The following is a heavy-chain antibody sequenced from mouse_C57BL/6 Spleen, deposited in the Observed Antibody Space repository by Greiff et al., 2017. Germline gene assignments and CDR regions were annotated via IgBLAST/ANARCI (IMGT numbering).Heavy chain of an antibody. J-gene: IGHJ1*03. CDR1: GFNIKDDY. Sequence: EVQLQQSGAELVRPGASVKLSCTASGFNIKDDYMHWVKQRPEQGLEWIGWIDPENGDTEYASKFQGKATITADTSSNTAYLQLSSLTSEDTAVYYCTTCNYGRYFDVWGTGTTVTVSS. D-gene: IGHD1-1*01. CDR3: TTCNYGRYFDV. V-gene: IGHV14-4*01. CDR2: IDPENGDT.